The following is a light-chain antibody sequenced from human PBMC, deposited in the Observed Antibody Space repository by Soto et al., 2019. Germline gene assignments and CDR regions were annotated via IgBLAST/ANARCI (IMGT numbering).Light chain of an antibody. CDR1: SSDVGLYDY. CDR3: SSYTSDSSYV. J-gene: IGLJ1*01. V-gene: IGLV2-14*01. Sequence: QSALTQPASVSGSPGQSITISCTGTSSDVGLYDYVSWYQQHPGKAPQLMIYAVSNRPSGVSNRFSASKSGNTASLFISGLKDEDEADYYCSSYTSDSSYVFGSGTKVTVL. CDR2: AVS.